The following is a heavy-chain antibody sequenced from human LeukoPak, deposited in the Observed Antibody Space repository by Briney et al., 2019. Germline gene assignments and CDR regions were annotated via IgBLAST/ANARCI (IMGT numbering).Heavy chain of an antibody. CDR2: IYYIGTT. Sequence: SETLSLTCTVSGGSISSYYWSWIRQTPGKGLEWIGYIYYIGTTNYNPSLKSRVTISVDTSKNQFSLKLSSVTAADTAVYYCAREDYYGSGSYYPNAFDIWGQGTMVTVSS. CDR1: GGSISSYY. J-gene: IGHJ3*02. D-gene: IGHD3-10*01. CDR3: AREDYYGSGSYYPNAFDI. V-gene: IGHV4-59*01.